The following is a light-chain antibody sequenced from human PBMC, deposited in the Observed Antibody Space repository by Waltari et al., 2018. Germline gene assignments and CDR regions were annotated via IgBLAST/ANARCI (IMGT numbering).Light chain of an antibody. Sequence: SYDLTQPPPVSASPGQTATTACFGAHLGAKYVSWSQQKPGQSPVLVIYQDTKRPSVIPERFSASNSGNTATLTVSETQAVDEASYYCQTWDSNTVVFGGGTTLTVL. CDR2: QDT. V-gene: IGLV3-1*01. CDR1: HLGAKY. CDR3: QTWDSNTVV. J-gene: IGLJ2*01.